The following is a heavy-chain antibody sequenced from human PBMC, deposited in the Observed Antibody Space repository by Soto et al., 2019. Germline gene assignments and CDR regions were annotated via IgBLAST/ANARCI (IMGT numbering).Heavy chain of an antibody. V-gene: IGHV4-59*01. CDR2: IYYSGST. CDR3: ARFGGEGYCSGGSCYSERDAFDI. CDR1: GGSISSYY. D-gene: IGHD2-15*01. J-gene: IGHJ3*02. Sequence: SETLSLTCTVSGGSISSYYWSWIRQPPGKGLEWIGYIYYSGSTNYNPSLKSRVTISVDTSKNQFSLKLSSVTAADTAVYYCARFGGEGYCSGGSCYSERDAFDIWGQGTMVTVSS.